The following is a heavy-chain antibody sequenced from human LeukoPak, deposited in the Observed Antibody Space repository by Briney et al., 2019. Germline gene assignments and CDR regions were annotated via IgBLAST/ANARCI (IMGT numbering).Heavy chain of an antibody. CDR3: TKDIYDYWTAYLLAY. J-gene: IGHJ4*01. CDR1: GFTFGDYS. D-gene: IGHD3-3*01. V-gene: IGHV3-49*04. Sequence: GGSLRLSCTASGFTFGDYSISWVRQAPGKGLEWVGFIKRKAYGGQTEYAPSVKGRFTTSRDDSTSIAYLQMNTLKTEDTPVYYRTKDIYDYWTAYLLAYWGQAPLVTVSP. CDR2: IKRKAYGGQT.